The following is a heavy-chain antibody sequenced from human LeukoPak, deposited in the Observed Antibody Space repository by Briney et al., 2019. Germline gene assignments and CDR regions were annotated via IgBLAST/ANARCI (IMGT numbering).Heavy chain of an antibody. J-gene: IGHJ3*02. CDR2: ISSSSSYI. CDR1: GFTFSSYS. CDR3: AREEDIVVVPAAMNAFDI. Sequence: GGSLRLSCAASGFTFSSYSMNWVRQAPGKGLEWVSSISSSSSYIYYADSVKGRFTISRDSAKNSLYLQMNSLRAEDTAVYYCAREEDIVVVPAAMNAFDIWGQGTMVTVSS. V-gene: IGHV3-21*01. D-gene: IGHD2-2*01.